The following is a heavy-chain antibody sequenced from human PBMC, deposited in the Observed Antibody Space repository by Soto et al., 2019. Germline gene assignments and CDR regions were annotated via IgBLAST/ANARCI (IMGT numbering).Heavy chain of an antibody. Sequence: QLQLQESGPGLVKPSETLSLTCTVSGGSISSSSYYWGWIRQPPGKGLEWIGSIYYSGSTYYNPSLKSRVTISVDTSKNQFSLKLSSVTAADTAVYYCARLGGGIAAAGRKVDYWGQGTLVTVSS. CDR2: IYYSGST. CDR1: GGSISSSSYY. D-gene: IGHD6-13*01. CDR3: ARLGGGIAAAGRKVDY. V-gene: IGHV4-39*01. J-gene: IGHJ4*02.